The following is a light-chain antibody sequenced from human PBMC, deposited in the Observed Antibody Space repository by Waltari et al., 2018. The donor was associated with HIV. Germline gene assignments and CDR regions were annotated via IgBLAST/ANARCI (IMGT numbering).Light chain of an antibody. CDR3: QSYDTSLSARV. Sequence: QSVLTQPPSVSGAPGQSVTISCTGSSSNIGAGYVVHWYQQCPRRAPKLLLYGNNNRPSGVPDRFSASKFGASVYLAITGLQPDDEADYYCQSYDTSLSARVFGGGTKLTVL. CDR1: SSNIGAGYV. V-gene: IGLV1-40*01. J-gene: IGLJ3*02. CDR2: GNN.